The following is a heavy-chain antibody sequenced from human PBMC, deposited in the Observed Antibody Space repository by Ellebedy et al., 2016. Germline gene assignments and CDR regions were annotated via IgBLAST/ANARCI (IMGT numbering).Heavy chain of an antibody. CDR2: ISSSSSYI. V-gene: IGHV3-21*01. J-gene: IGHJ6*02. D-gene: IGHD6-19*01. Sequence: GESLKISCAASGFTFSSYSMNWVRQAPGKGLEWVSSISSSSSYIYYADPVKGRFTISRDNANNSLYLQMNGLRSEDTAVYYCASRAIAVTGADPPRDYYYGMDVWGPGTTVTVSS. CDR3: ASRAIAVTGADPPRDYYYGMDV. CDR1: GFTFSSYS.